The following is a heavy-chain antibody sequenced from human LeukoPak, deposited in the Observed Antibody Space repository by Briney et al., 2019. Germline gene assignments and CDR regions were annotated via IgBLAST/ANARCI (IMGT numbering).Heavy chain of an antibody. CDR1: GFTFSSYA. J-gene: IGHJ4*02. Sequence: PGGSLRLSCAASGFTFSSYAMTWVRQAPGKGLEWVSGISASGGTTYYGDSVKGRFTISRDNSKNTLYLQMNRLRAEDTAVYYCAKVRNYFDSSGRHFDYWGQGTPVTVSS. D-gene: IGHD3-22*01. CDR3: AKVRNYFDSSGRHFDY. V-gene: IGHV3-23*01. CDR2: ISASGGTT.